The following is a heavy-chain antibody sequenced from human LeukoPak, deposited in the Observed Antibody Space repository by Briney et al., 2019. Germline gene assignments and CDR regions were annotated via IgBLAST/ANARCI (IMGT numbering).Heavy chain of an antibody. J-gene: IGHJ4*02. CDR3: ARNGYSSSFGY. CDR1: GFTVSSYH. CDR2: IYNGGGT. Sequence: GGSLRLSCAASGFTVSSYHMSWVRQAPGKELEGVSVIYNGGGTHYADSVKGRFTISRDKSKNTVYLQMNSLRAEDTAVYYCARNGYSSSFGYWGQGTLVTVSS. D-gene: IGHD5-12*01. V-gene: IGHV3-53*01.